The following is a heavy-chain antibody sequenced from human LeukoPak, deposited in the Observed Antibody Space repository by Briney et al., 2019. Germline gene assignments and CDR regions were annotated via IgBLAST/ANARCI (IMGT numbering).Heavy chain of an antibody. D-gene: IGHD2-2*01. CDR3: VKEGKEHTYAPKTGPPT. CDR1: GFSISSYA. CDR2: ISDDTHNT. J-gene: IGHJ1*01. V-gene: IGHV3-23*01. Sequence: GGSLRPACPASGFSISSYATSWVRQPPGKGPQWVSGISDDTHNTYDADSLKGRLTISRDTSTRTLYPQMGNLGGEGPPVYEWVKEGKEHTYAPKTGPPTWGQGTLVTVSS.